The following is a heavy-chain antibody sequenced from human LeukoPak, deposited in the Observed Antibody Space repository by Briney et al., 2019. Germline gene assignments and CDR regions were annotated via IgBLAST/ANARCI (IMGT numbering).Heavy chain of an antibody. Sequence: GASVKVSCKASGYTFTGYYMHWVRQAPGQGLEWMGRINPNSGGTNYAQKFQGRVTMTRDTSISTAYMEVNRLTSDDTAVYYCARPGISGYSYGLGGEYYYGMDVWGQGTTVTVSS. CDR1: GYTFTGYY. D-gene: IGHD5-18*01. V-gene: IGHV1-2*06. J-gene: IGHJ6*02. CDR3: ARPGISGYSYGLGGEYYYGMDV. CDR2: INPNSGGT.